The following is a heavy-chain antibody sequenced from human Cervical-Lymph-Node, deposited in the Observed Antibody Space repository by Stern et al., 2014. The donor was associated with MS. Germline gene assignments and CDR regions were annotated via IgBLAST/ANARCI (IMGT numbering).Heavy chain of an antibody. V-gene: IGHV1-69*06. J-gene: IGHJ5*02. CDR1: GG. CDR3: ARGGGDNWFDP. D-gene: IGHD3-16*01. CDR2: GIPFVGTS. Sequence: VQLVESGAEVKKPGSSVKVSCKASGGISWVRQAPGQGLEWMGGGIPFVGTSNYAQKFQGRVTITADTATNTAYLELNSLRVDDTAVYYCARGGGDNWFDPWGQGTLVTVSS.